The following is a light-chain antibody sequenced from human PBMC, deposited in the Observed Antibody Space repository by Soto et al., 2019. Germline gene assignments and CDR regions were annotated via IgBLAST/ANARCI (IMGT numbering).Light chain of an antibody. CDR3: QQYGSSLLT. CDR1: QSVSSSY. Sequence: EIVLTQSPGTLSLSPGERATLSCRASQSVSSSYLAWYQQKPGQAPRLLIYGASSRATGIQDSFSASGSGTDFTLTISRLEPEDFAEYYCQQYGSSLLTFGGGTKVEIK. J-gene: IGKJ4*01. CDR2: GAS. V-gene: IGKV3-20*01.